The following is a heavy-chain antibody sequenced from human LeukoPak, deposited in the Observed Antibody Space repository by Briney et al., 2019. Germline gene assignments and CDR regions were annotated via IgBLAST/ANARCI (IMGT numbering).Heavy chain of an antibody. V-gene: IGHV1-69*04. CDR3: AREIGYGDYLFDF. CDR2: IIPILGIA. Sequence: SVKVSCKASGGTFSSYAISWVRQAPGQGLEWMGRIIPILGIANYAQKFQGRVTITADKSTSTAYMELSSLRSEDTAVYYCAREIGYGDYLFDFWGQGTRVTVSS. J-gene: IGHJ4*02. CDR1: GGTFSSYA. D-gene: IGHD4-17*01.